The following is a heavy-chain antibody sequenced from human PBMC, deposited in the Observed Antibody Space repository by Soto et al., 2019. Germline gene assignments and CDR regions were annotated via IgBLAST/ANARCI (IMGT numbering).Heavy chain of an antibody. J-gene: IGHJ4*02. CDR3: VRVASDYINSVDN. D-gene: IGHD4-4*01. Sequence: EVQLLESGGGLVQPGGSLRLSCAASGFTFNAYAMTWVRQAPGKGREWVSAIGGSGGNRYYADSVRGRFTISRDNSKDKVDLQMNSLRVEDTAVYYCVRVASDYINSVDNWGQGILVTVSS. CDR1: GFTFNAYA. CDR2: IGGSGGNR. V-gene: IGHV3-23*01.